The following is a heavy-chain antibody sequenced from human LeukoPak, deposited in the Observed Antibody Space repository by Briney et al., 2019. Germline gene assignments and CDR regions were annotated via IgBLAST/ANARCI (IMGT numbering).Heavy chain of an antibody. CDR3: ARPYYYDSRIDP. CDR2: MYYSGST. D-gene: IGHD3-22*01. CDR1: GGSVSSGDYY. J-gene: IGHJ5*02. Sequence: SETLSLTCTVSGGSVSSGDYYWSWIRQPPGKGLEWVGYMYYSGSTYYNPSLKSRVTISVDTSKNQFSLKLSSVTAADTAVYYCARPYYYDSRIDPWGQGTLVTVSS. V-gene: IGHV4-30-4*01.